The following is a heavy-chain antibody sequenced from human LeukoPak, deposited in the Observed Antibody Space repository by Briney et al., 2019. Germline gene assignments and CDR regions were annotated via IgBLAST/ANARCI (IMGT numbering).Heavy chain of an antibody. D-gene: IGHD1-26*01. CDR2: IFHRGTT. Sequence: SEILSLTCTVSGVSIANNYYYWAWIRQPPGKGLDLIGYIFHRGTTFYNSSLKSRVTISADSSKNQFSLRLTSVAAADTAVYYCATLGLLRGAGFSLATHFDFWGQGTLVTVSS. CDR3: ATLGLLRGAGFSLATHFDF. CDR1: GVSIANNYYY. V-gene: IGHV4-39*01. J-gene: IGHJ4*02.